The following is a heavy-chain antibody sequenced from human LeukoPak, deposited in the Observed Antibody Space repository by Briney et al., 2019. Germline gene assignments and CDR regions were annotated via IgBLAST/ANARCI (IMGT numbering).Heavy chain of an antibody. CDR1: GFTFSNAW. J-gene: IGHJ4*02. CDR3: VAIIRTGTLDY. CDR2: IKSQTGGGTG. V-gene: IGHV3-15*01. D-gene: IGHD1/OR15-1a*01. Sequence: GGSLRLSCEASGFTFSNAWMSWVRQAPGKGLEWVGRIKSQTGGGTGDYAAPVKGRFTISRHDSKNTLYLQMNSLKTEDTAVYYCVAIIRTGTLDYWGQGTLVTVSP.